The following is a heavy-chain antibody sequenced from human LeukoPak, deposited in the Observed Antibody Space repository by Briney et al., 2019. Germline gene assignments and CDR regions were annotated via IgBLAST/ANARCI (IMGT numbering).Heavy chain of an antibody. V-gene: IGHV4-61*02. CDR3: ARLWNYKDSFEI. CDR1: GGSIGSGTHY. CDR2: IFTSGSP. J-gene: IGHJ3*02. D-gene: IGHD1-7*01. Sequence: SQTLSLTCDVSGGSIGSGTHYWTWIRQPVGKGLVWLGRIFTSGSPTYNSSLKNRLTISLDKSKNQFSLKLFSVTAADTAMYYCARLWNYKDSFEIWGQGTMVTVSS.